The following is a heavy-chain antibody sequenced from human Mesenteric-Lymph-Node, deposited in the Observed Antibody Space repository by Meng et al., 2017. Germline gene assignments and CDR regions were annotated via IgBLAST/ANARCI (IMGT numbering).Heavy chain of an antibody. V-gene: IGHV3-11*01. CDR2: ISSSGSTI. D-gene: IGHD6-19*01. J-gene: IGHJ4*02. CDR3: ARDGHSSGWYGAPIDY. Sequence: QVRLVECGGGLGKPGGSLRLSCADSGFTFSDYYMSWIRQAPGKGLEWVSYISSSGSTIYYADSVKGRFTISRDNAKNSLYLQMNSLRAEDTAVYYCARDGHSSGWYGAPIDYWGQGTLVTVSS. CDR1: GFTFSDYY.